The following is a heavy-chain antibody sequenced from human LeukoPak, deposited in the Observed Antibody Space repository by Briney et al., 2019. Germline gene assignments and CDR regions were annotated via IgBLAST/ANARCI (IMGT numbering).Heavy chain of an antibody. CDR1: GFTFSSYG. CDR2: IRYDGSNK. Sequence: PGGSLRLSCAASGFTFSSYGMHWVLQAPGKGLEWVAFIRYDGSNKYYADSVKGRFTISRDNSKNTLYLQMNSLRAEDTAVYYCAKSGDIVATIRPFDYWGQGTLVTVSS. V-gene: IGHV3-30*02. D-gene: IGHD5-12*01. CDR3: AKSGDIVATIRPFDY. J-gene: IGHJ4*02.